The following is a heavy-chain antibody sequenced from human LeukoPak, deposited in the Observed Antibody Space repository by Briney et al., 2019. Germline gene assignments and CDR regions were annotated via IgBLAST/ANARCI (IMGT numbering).Heavy chain of an antibody. V-gene: IGHV4-34*01. CDR2: INHSGST. Sequence: SETLSLTCGVYGVSFSGYYWSWIRQPPGKGLEWIGEINHSGSTNYNPSLNSPVTISVDPSKNQCSLKLSSVTAADTAVYYCARHRVAYYYDSSGSTHYMDVWGKGTTVTISS. CDR3: ARHRVAYYYDSSGSTHYMDV. D-gene: IGHD3-22*01. CDR1: GVSFSGYY. J-gene: IGHJ6*03.